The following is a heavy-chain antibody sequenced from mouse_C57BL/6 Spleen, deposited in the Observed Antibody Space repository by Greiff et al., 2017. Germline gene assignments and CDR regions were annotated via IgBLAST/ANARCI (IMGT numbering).Heavy chain of an antibody. CDR1: GYTFTDYE. CDR2: IDPGTGGT. V-gene: IGHV1-15*01. Sequence: VQLQQSGAELVRPGASVTLSRKASGYTFTDYEMHWVKQTPVHGLEWIGAIDPGTGGTAYNQKFKGKAILTADKSSSTAYMELRSLTSEDSAVYYCTRSTMITTILDYWGQGTTLTVSS. CDR3: TRSTMITTILDY. J-gene: IGHJ2*01. D-gene: IGHD2-4*01.